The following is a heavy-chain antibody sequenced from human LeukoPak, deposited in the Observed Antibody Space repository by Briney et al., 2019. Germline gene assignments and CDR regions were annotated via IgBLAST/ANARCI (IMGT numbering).Heavy chain of an antibody. Sequence: GGSLRLSCAASGFTFSSYGMHWVRQAPGKGLEWVAVISYDGSNKYYADSVKGRFTISRDNAKNSLYLQMNSLRAEDTAVYYCARDSSGWYLVTDYWGQGTLVTVSS. J-gene: IGHJ4*02. V-gene: IGHV3-30*03. CDR1: GFTFSSYG. CDR2: ISYDGSNK. D-gene: IGHD6-19*01. CDR3: ARDSSGWYLVTDY.